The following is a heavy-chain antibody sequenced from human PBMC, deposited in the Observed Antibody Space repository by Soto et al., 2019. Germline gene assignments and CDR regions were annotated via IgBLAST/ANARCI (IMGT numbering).Heavy chain of an antibody. CDR2: SNAGNGNT. Sequence: ASVKVSCKASGYTFTIYSMHWVRQAPGQRLEWMGWSNAGNGNTKYSQKFQGRVTITRDTSASTAYMELSSLRSEDTAVYYCARVGRKWTGNSLDQWGTGPMVTVSS. J-gene: IGHJ5*02. V-gene: IGHV1-3*01. CDR3: ARVGRKWTGNSLDQ. CDR1: GYTFTIYS. D-gene: IGHD1-1*01.